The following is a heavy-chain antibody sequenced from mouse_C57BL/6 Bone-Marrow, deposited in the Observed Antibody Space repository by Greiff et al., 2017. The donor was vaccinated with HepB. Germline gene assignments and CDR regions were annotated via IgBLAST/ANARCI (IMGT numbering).Heavy chain of an antibody. CDR1: GYTFTSYW. CDR2: IDPSDSYT. D-gene: IGHD3-2*02. CDR3: AREETAQASYYFDY. J-gene: IGHJ2*01. Sequence: QVQLQQPGAELVMPGASVKLSCKASGYTFTSYWMHWVKQRPGQGLEWIGEIDPSDSYTNYNQKFKGKSTLTVDKSSSTAYMQLSSPTSEDSAVYYCAREETAQASYYFDYWGQGTTLTVSS. V-gene: IGHV1-69*01.